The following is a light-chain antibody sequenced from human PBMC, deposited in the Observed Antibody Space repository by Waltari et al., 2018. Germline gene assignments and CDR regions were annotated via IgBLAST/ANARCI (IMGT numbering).Light chain of an antibody. CDR2: CAS. Sequence: DVVMTQSPDSLAVSLRERATINCKSSQNRLYSFNNKNYLAWYQQKPGQPPKLVIYCASTRAAGVPDRCSGSGAGTDFTLTISSLLAEDVAVYHCQQYYSTPPTFGQGTKLEIK. J-gene: IGKJ2*01. CDR1: QNRLYSFNNKNY. V-gene: IGKV4-1*01. CDR3: QQYYSTPPT.